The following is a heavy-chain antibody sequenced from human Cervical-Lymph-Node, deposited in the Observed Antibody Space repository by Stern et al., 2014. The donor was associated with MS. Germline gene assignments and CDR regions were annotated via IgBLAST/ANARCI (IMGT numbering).Heavy chain of an antibody. D-gene: IGHD5-24*01. CDR1: GASIRSYF. Sequence: QVQLVQSGPGLVKPSETLSLTCTVSGASIRSYFWTWIRQPPGRGLEWIGYVYYSGSTKYNPSLKSRVTISVATSTNQFSLKLSSVTADDTAVYYCARGRNGYNYLVDYWGQGTLVAVSS. CDR3: ARGRNGYNYLVDY. J-gene: IGHJ4*02. V-gene: IGHV4-59*01. CDR2: VYYSGST.